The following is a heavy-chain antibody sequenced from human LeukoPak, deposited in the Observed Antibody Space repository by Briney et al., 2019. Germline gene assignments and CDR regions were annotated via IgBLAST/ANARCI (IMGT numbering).Heavy chain of an antibody. CDR2: IKQDGSDK. D-gene: IGHD5-18*01. J-gene: IGHJ4*02. CDR3: ARAYSYVSY. V-gene: IGHV3-7*01. Sequence: QPGGSLRLSCAASGFTFSSYWMTWVRRAPGKGLEWVAKIKQDGSDKYYVDSVKGRFTISRDNAKNSLYLQMNSLRAEDTAVYYCARAYSYVSYWGQRALVTVSS. CDR1: GFTFSSYW.